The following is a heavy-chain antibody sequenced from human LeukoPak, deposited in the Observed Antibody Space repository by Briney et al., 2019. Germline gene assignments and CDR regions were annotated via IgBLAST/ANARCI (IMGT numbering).Heavy chain of an antibody. D-gene: IGHD5-18*01. CDR3: ASGRIQLWLFTQQQDFDY. CDR2: ISYDGSNK. V-gene: IGHV3-30-3*01. CDR1: GFTFSSYA. J-gene: IGHJ4*02. Sequence: PGRSLRLSCAASGFTFSSYAMHWVRQAPGKGLEWVAVISYDGSNKYYADSVKGRFTISRDNSKNTLYLQMNSLRAEDTAVYYCASGRIQLWLFTQQQDFDYWSQGTLVTVSS.